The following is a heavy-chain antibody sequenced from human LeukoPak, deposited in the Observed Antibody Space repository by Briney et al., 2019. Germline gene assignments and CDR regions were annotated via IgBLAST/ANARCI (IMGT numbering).Heavy chain of an antibody. CDR3: ARGDCSSTSCPDTYYYYGMDV. D-gene: IGHD2-2*01. CDR1: GFTFSDYY. Sequence: GGSLRLSCAASGFTFSDYYMSWLRQAPGKGLEWVSYISSSGSTIYYADSVKGRFTISRDNAKNSLYLQMNSLRAEDTAVYYCARGDCSSTSCPDTYYYYGMDVWGQGTTVTVSS. J-gene: IGHJ6*02. CDR2: ISSSGSTI. V-gene: IGHV3-11*01.